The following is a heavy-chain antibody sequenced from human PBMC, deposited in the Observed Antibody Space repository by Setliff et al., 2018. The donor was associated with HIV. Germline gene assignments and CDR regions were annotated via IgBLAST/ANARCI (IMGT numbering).Heavy chain of an antibody. Sequence: GGSLRLSCAASGFTFSSYSMNWVRQTPEKGLEWLSSISSVSTYLYYADSVKGRFTISRDNAKNSLYLQMNSLRAEDTAVYYCARDGSYISRGYWGQGTLVTVSS. J-gene: IGHJ4*02. D-gene: IGHD5-18*01. V-gene: IGHV3-21*04. CDR3: ARDGSYISRGY. CDR1: GFTFSSYS. CDR2: ISSVSTYL.